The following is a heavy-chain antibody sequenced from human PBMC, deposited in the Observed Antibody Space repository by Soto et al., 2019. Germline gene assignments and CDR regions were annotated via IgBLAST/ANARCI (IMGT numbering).Heavy chain of an antibody. Sequence: VKVSCKASGGTFSRYAISWVRQAPGQGLEWMGGIIPIFGTANYAQKFQGRVTITADESTSTAYMALSSLRSEDTAVYYCARDRLGYYYDSSGYLINYYYYYGMDVWGQGTTVTVSS. D-gene: IGHD3-22*01. CDR1: GGTFSRYA. CDR2: IIPIFGTA. J-gene: IGHJ6*02. CDR3: ARDRLGYYYDSSGYLINYYYYYGMDV. V-gene: IGHV1-69*01.